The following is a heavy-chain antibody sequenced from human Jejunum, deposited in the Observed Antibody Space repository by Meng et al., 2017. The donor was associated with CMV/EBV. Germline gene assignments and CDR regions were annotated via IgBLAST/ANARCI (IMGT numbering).Heavy chain of an antibody. J-gene: IGHJ4*02. Sequence: QVQPQGAGPRLVKPSQTLSLTCTVSGDSISSGDYSWNWIRQSPGKGLEWIGYIYYNGNAYYNPSLQSRVSISVDTSKNEFSLNLNSVTAADTALYFCARGGIFRGIDYWGQGTLVTVSS. D-gene: IGHD3-10*01. CDR3: ARGGIFRGIDY. V-gene: IGHV4-30-4*08. CDR1: GDSISSGDYS. CDR2: IYYNGNA.